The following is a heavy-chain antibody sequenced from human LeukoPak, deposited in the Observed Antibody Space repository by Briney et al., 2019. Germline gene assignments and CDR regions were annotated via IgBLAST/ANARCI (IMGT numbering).Heavy chain of an antibody. CDR3: ARKDGDI. V-gene: IGHV4-59*10. CDR1: GGSFSVYY. J-gene: IGHJ3*02. CDR2: IDASGST. Sequence: MPSETLSLTCAVYGGSFSVYYWSWIRQPPGKGLEWIGRIDASGSTNYNPSLKSRVTMSVDSSKNQFSLKVSSVTAADTAVYYCARKDGDIWGQGTMVTVSS. D-gene: IGHD5-24*01.